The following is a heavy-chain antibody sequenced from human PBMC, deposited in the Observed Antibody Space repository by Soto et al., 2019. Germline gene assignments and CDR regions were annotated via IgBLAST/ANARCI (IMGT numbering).Heavy chain of an antibody. CDR2: ISSSSSTI. D-gene: IGHD2-2*01. J-gene: IGHJ6*02. CDR3: AREGYCSSTSCYDDYYYGMDV. Sequence: EVQLVESGGGLVQPGGSLRLSCAASGFTFSSYSMNWVRQAPGKGLEWVSYISSSSSTIYYADSVKGRFTISRDNAKKSLYLQMNSLRDEDTAVYYCAREGYCSSTSCYDDYYYGMDVWGQGTTVTVSS. CDR1: GFTFSSYS. V-gene: IGHV3-48*02.